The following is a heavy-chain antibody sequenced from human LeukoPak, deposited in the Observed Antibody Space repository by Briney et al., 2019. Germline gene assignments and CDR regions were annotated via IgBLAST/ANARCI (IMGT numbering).Heavy chain of an antibody. J-gene: IGHJ1*01. D-gene: IGHD6-13*01. V-gene: IGHV1-69*04. Sequence: GASVKVSCKASGGTFSSYAISWVRQAPGQGLEWMGRIIPILGIANYAQKFQERVTITRDMSTSTAYMELSSLRSEDTAVYYCAAVGSSWAMRYFQHWGQGTLVTVSS. CDR1: GGTFSSYA. CDR2: IIPILGIA. CDR3: AAVGSSWAMRYFQH.